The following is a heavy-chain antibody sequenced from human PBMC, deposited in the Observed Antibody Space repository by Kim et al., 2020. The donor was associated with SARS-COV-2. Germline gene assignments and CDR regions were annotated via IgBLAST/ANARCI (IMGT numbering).Heavy chain of an antibody. D-gene: IGHD3-10*01. V-gene: IGHV4-59*08. CDR1: GGSITSYY. Sequence: SETLSLTCTVSGGSITSYYWSWIRQTPGKGLEWIGFINYSGYTNYKSSLKSRVTISRDTSKNEMSLKMSSVTDGDTALYYCARLRYYGSPSRTHYFEYWGQGIQVTVSS. CDR3: ARLRYYGSPSRTHYFEY. J-gene: IGHJ4*02. CDR2: INYSGYT.